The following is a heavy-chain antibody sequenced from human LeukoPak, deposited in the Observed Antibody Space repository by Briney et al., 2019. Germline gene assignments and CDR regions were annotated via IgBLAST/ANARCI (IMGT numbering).Heavy chain of an antibody. CDR1: GFTFSSYW. CDR2: IKQDGSEK. J-gene: IGHJ5*02. CDR3: ARAAIRYQLLNWFDP. V-gene: IGHV3-7*04. Sequence: GGSLRLSCATSGFTFSSYWMSWVRQAPGKGLEWVANIKQDGSEKYYVDSVKGRFTISRDNAKNSLYLQMNSLRAEDTAVYYCARAAIRYQLLNWFDPWGQGTLVTVSS. D-gene: IGHD2-2*01.